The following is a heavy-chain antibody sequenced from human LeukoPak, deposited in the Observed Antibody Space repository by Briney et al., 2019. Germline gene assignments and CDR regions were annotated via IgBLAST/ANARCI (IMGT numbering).Heavy chain of an antibody. V-gene: IGHV4-61*01. Sequence: SETLSLTCTVSGGSISTSSYYWGWIRQPPGKGLEWIGYIYYSGSTNYNPSLKSRVTISVDTSKNQFSLKLSSVTAADTAVYYCAREQVGFDYWGQGTLVTVSS. CDR2: IYYSGST. CDR1: GGSISTSSYY. CDR3: AREQVGFDY. J-gene: IGHJ4*02.